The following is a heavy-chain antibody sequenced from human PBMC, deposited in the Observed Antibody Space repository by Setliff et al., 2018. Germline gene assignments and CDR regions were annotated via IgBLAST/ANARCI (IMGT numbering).Heavy chain of an antibody. CDR3: IRVWSMVSDSYYFYMDV. CDR1: GFTFTTYW. J-gene: IGHJ6*03. D-gene: IGHD2-8*02. CDR2: INSDGSST. Sequence: GGSLRLSCAASGFTFTTYWMYWVRQSPGKGLAWVSRINSDGSSTTYADSVKGRFTISRDNAKNTLYLQMNSLRAEDTAVYFCIRVWSMVSDSYYFYMDVWGKGTTVTVSS. V-gene: IGHV3-74*01.